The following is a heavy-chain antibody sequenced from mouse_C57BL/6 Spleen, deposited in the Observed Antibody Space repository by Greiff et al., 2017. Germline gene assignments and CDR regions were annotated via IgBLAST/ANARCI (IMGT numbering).Heavy chain of an antibody. CDR1: GYTFTSYT. D-gene: IGHD6-5*01. CDR2: INPSSGYT. Sequence: QVQLKESGAELARPGASVKMSCKASGYTFTSYTMHWVKQRPGQGLEWIGYINPSSGYTKYNQKFKDKATLTADKSSSTAYMQLSSLTSEDSAVYYCARSEDAYRPFDYWGQGTTLTVSS. CDR3: ARSEDAYRPFDY. V-gene: IGHV1-4*01. J-gene: IGHJ2*01.